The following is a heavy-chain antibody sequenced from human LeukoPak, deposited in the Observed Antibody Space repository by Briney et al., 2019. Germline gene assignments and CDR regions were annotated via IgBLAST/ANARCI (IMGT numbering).Heavy chain of an antibody. J-gene: IGHJ5*02. D-gene: IGHD3-10*01. CDR3: AILLRSGSYMASNWFDP. CDR2: INPNSGGT. V-gene: IGHV1-2*02. Sequence: GASVKVSCKASGYTFTGYYMHWVRQAPGRGLEWMGWINPNSGGTNYAQKFQGRVTMTRDTSISTAYMELSRLRSDDTAVYYCAILLRSGSYMASNWFDPWGQGTLVTVSS. CDR1: GYTFTGYY.